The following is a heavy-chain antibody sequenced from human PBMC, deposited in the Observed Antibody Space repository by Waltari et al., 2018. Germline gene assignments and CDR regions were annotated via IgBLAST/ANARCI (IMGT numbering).Heavy chain of an antibody. V-gene: IGHV1-69*01. CDR2: VTPMLGTV. CDR1: GGTFSIHA. D-gene: IGHD2-2*01. J-gene: IGHJ3*01. CDR3: ASGAGYCSSSNCPHDAFNV. Sequence: QVQLMQSGAEVKKPGSSVKVSCKASGGTFSIHAISWVRQAPGKGLEWLGGVTPMLGTVNYAQRFQCRVTITAAESTSTIYMELHTLRSEDTAVYYCASGAGYCSSSNCPHDAFNVWGQGTMVTVSS.